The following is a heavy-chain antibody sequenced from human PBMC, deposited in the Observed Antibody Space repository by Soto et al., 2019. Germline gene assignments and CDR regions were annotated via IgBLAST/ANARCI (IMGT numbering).Heavy chain of an antibody. V-gene: IGHV3-74*01. CDR2: INSDGSSV. Sequence: EVQLVESGGGLVQPGGSLRLSCAASGFTFRSYWMHWVRQAPGKGLVWVSRINSDGSSVTYADSVKGRVTISRDNAKNTLYLQMNSLRVEDTAVYYCARGAAAAYWYFDLWGRGTLGTVSS. CDR1: GFTFRSYW. CDR3: ARGAAAAYWYFDL. J-gene: IGHJ2*01. D-gene: IGHD6-13*01.